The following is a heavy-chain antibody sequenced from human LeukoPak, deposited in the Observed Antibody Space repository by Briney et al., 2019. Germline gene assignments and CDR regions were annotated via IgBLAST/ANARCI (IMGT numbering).Heavy chain of an antibody. D-gene: IGHD5-12*01. CDR2: ITGSDDKT. CDR3: AKGPQLYSGYHPDY. V-gene: IGHV3-23*01. J-gene: IGHJ4*02. Sequence: QPGGSLSLSCAASGFTFSGSAMTWVRQAPGKGLQWVSTITGSDDKTYYADSVKGRFTISRDFSKNMVHLHMNSLRVEDTAIYYCAKGPQLYSGYHPDYWGQGTLVTVSS. CDR1: GFTFSGSA.